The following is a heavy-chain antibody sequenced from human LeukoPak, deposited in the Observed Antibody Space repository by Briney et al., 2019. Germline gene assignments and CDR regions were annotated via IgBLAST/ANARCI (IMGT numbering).Heavy chain of an antibody. Sequence: SETLSLTCTVSGGSISSSSYYWGWIRQPPGKGLERIGSLSYSGSPYYNPPLKRRVTISVDTSKYQFSLKLSSVAAADTAAYYCARSPIYDSSGYYYVGSYYYYMDVWGKGTTVTVSS. V-gene: IGHV4-39*01. CDR3: ARSPIYDSSGYYYVGSYYYYMDV. J-gene: IGHJ6*03. D-gene: IGHD3-22*01. CDR2: LSYSGSP. CDR1: GGSISSSSYY.